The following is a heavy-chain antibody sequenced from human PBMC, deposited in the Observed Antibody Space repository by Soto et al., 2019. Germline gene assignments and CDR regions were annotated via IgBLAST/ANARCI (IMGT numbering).Heavy chain of an antibody. D-gene: IGHD5-18*01. CDR2: IYYSGST. Sequence: KPSETLSLTCTVSGGSISSGGYYWSWIRQHPGKGLEWIGYIYYSGSTYYNPSLKSRVTISVDTSKNQFSLKLSSVTAADTAVYYCARDTPRGYSYGSFDYWGQGTLVTVSS. J-gene: IGHJ4*02. CDR1: GGSISSGGYY. V-gene: IGHV4-31*03. CDR3: ARDTPRGYSYGSFDY.